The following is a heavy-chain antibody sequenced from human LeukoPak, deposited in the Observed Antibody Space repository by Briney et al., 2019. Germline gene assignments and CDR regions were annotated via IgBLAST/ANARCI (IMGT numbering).Heavy chain of an antibody. J-gene: IGHJ4*02. CDR1: GYTFTGYY. V-gene: IGHV1-2*06. Sequence: GASVKVSCKASGYTFTGYYMHWVRQAPGQGLEWMGRINPNSGGTNYAQKFQGRVTMTRDTSISTAYMELSRLRPDDTAVYYCARVPIPPPTGSRLTSGRYYFDYWGQGTLVTVSS. CDR3: ARVPIPPPTGSRLTSGRYYFDY. CDR2: INPNSGGT. D-gene: IGHD1-26*01.